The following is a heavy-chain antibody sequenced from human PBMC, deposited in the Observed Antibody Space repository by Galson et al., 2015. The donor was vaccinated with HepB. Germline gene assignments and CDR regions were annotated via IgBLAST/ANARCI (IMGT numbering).Heavy chain of an antibody. CDR1: GFTFSSYA. Sequence: SLRLSCAASGFTFSSYAMHWVRQAPGKGLEWVAVISYDGSNKYYADSVKGRFTISRDNSKNTLYLQMNSLRAEDTAVYYCARDRGGSYQYYYYYGMDVWGQGTTVTVSS. J-gene: IGHJ6*02. V-gene: IGHV3-30-3*01. D-gene: IGHD1-26*01. CDR3: ARDRGGSYQYYYYYGMDV. CDR2: ISYDGSNK.